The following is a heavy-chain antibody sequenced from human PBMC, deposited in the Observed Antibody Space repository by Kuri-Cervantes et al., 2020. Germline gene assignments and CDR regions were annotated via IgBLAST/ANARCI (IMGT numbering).Heavy chain of an antibody. Sequence: GESLKISCGASGYNFATHWIGWVRQLPGKGLEWMGILYPDDSDTKYSPSFQGQVTISADKSISTAYLQWSSLKASDTAMYYCARRLAGYSSFGFDYWGQGTLVTVSS. CDR3: ARRLAGYSSFGFDY. D-gene: IGHD6-13*01. J-gene: IGHJ4*02. V-gene: IGHV5-51*01. CDR2: LYPDDSDT. CDR1: GYNFATHW.